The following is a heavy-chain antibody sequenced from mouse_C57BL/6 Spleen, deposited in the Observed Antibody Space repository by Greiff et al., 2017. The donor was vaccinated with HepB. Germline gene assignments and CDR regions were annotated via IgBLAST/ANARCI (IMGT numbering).Heavy chain of an antibody. CDR2: IYPGDGDT. CDR1: GYAFSSSW. Sequence: VQLQQSGPELVKPGASVKISCKASGYAFSSSWMNWVKQRPGKGLEWIGRIYPGDGDTNYNGKFKGKATLTADTSSSTAYMQLSSLTSEDSAVYFCARSGYGYFDYWGQGTTLTVSS. D-gene: IGHD2-2*01. V-gene: IGHV1-82*01. J-gene: IGHJ2*01. CDR3: ARSGYGYFDY.